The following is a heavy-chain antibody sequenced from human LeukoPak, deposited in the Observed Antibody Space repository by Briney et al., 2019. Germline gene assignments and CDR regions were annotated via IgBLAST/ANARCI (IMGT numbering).Heavy chain of an antibody. CDR1: GGSFSGYY. J-gene: IGHJ4*02. CDR2: INHSGST. V-gene: IGHV4-34*01. CDR3: ARSKGTIFGVVFDY. D-gene: IGHD3-3*01. Sequence: SETLSLTRAVYGGSFSGYYWSWIRQPPGKGLEWIGEINHSGSTNYNPSLKSRVTISVDTSKNQFSLKLSSVTAADTAVYYCARSKGTIFGVVFDYWGQGTLVTVSS.